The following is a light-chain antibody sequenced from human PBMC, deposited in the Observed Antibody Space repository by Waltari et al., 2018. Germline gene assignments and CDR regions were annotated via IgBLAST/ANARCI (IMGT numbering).Light chain of an antibody. CDR3: RVWDRASDQQV. CDR2: YDS. Sequence: SYVLIQPPSVSVSPGQTATITCGGLSIGNKSVHWYQQRPGQAPVLVVSYDSDRASGIPDRFYGSNSGITAILTIMKGEVADEADYYCRVWDRASDQQVFGGGTNLTVL. V-gene: IGLV3-21*02. J-gene: IGLJ2*01. CDR1: SIGNKS.